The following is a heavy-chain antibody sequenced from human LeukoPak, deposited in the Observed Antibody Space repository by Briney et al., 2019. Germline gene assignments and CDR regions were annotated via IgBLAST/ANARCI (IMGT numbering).Heavy chain of an antibody. CDR2: IINDESSS. D-gene: IGHD6-19*01. J-gene: IGHJ4*02. CDR1: GFTFSTYW. CDR3: SRSGWAYYFDY. Sequence: GGSLRLSCAASGFTFSTYWMHWVRQAPGKGLVWVSRIINDESSSIYADSVKGRFTISRDNAKNTLYLQMNSLRAEDTAVYYCSRSGWAYYFDYWGQGTLVTVSS. V-gene: IGHV3-74*01.